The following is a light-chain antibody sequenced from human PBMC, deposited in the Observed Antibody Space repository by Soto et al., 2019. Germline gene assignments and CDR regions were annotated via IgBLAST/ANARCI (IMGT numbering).Light chain of an antibody. CDR3: QQYNSYWT. V-gene: IGKV1-5*03. CDR2: KAS. J-gene: IGKJ1*01. Sequence: DIQMTQSPSTLSASVGDRVTITCRASQSISSWLAWYQQKPGKAPKLLIFKASSFESGVPSRFSGSGSGAEFPLTSSRPQPDYFANYYCQQYNSYWTFGQGTKVEIK. CDR1: QSISSW.